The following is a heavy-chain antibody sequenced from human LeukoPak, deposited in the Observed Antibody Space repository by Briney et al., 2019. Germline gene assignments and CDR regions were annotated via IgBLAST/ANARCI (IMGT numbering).Heavy chain of an antibody. D-gene: IGHD3-10*01. CDR1: GFTFSSYA. J-gene: IGHJ4*02. V-gene: IGHV3-30*04. CDR2: ISYDGSNK. Sequence: GGSLRLSCAASGFTFSSYAMHWVRQAPGKGLEWVAVISYDGSNKYYADSVKGRFTISRDNSKNTLYPQMNSLRAEDTAVYYCARARAPMVRGVIPSDYWGQGTLVTVSS. CDR3: ARARAPMVRGVIPSDY.